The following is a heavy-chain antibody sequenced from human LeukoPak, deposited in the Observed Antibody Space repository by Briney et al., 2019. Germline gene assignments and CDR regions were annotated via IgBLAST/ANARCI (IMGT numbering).Heavy chain of an antibody. CDR3: ARGSHDYGDPRSFDY. CDR1: GGSFSGYY. D-gene: IGHD4-17*01. CDR2: INHSGST. V-gene: IGHV4-34*01. Sequence: SETLSLTCAVYGGSFSGYYWSWIRQPPGKGLEWIGEINHSGSTNYNPSLKSRVTISVDTSKNQFSLKLSSVTAADTAVYYCARGSHDYGDPRSFDYWGQGTLVTVSS. J-gene: IGHJ4*02.